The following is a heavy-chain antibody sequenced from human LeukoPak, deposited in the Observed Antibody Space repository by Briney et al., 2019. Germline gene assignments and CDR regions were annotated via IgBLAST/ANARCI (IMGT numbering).Heavy chain of an antibody. CDR1: GYTFTSYA. CDR3: ARAGWTYYDFWSGSSYWFDP. V-gene: IGHV1-18*01. J-gene: IGHJ5*02. Sequence: ASVKVSFTASGYTFTSYAMNWVRQAPGQGLEWMGWISAYNGNTNYAQKLQGRVTMTTDTSTSTAYMELRSLISDDTAVYYCARAGWTYYDFWSGSSYWFDPWGQGTLVTVSS. CDR2: ISAYNGNT. D-gene: IGHD3-3*01.